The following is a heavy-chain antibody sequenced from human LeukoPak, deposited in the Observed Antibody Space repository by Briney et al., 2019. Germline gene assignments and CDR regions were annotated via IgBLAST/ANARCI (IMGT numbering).Heavy chain of an antibody. CDR3: ARSQCRYCSGGSCYTH. D-gene: IGHD2-15*01. V-gene: IGHV3-30*04. CDR2: ISYDGSNK. CDR1: GFTFSSYA. J-gene: IGHJ4*02. Sequence: GGSLRLPCAASGFTFSSYAMHWVRQAPGKGLEWVAVISYDGSNKYYADSVKGRFTISRDNSKNTLYLQMNSLRAEDTAVYYCARSQCRYCSGGSCYTHWGQGTLVTVSS.